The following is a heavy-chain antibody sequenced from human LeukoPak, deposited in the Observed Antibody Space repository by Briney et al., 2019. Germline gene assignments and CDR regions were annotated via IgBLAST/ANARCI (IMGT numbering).Heavy chain of an antibody. Sequence: GGSLRLSCAVSGFTFSSYSMNWVRQAPGKGLEWVSSISSSSSYIYYADSVKGRFTISRDNAKNSLYLQMNSLRAEDTAVYYCARDQTGYFDYWGQGTLVTVSS. CDR3: ARDQTGYFDY. CDR1: GFTFSSYS. V-gene: IGHV3-21*01. CDR2: ISSSSSYI. J-gene: IGHJ4*02. D-gene: IGHD7-27*01.